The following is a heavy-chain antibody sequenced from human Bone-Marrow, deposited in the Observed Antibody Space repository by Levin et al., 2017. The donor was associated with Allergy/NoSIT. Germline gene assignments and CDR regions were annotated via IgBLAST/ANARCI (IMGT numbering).Heavy chain of an antibody. CDR2: INPSGGST. Sequence: GESLKISCKASGYTFTSYYMHWVRQAPGQGLEWRGIINPSGGSTSYAQKFQGRVTMTRDTPTSTVYMELSSLRSEDTAVYYCARDPRRYDILTGSIRPPNFDYWGQGTLVTVAA. CDR3: ARDPRRYDILTGSIRPPNFDY. V-gene: IGHV1-46*01. D-gene: IGHD3-9*01. J-gene: IGHJ4*02. CDR1: GYTFTSYY.